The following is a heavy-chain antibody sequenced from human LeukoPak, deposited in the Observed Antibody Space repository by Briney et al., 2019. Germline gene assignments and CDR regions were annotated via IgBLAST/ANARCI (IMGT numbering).Heavy chain of an antibody. J-gene: IGHJ5*02. CDR3: ARMCSSTSCSPGGFDP. CDR2: INPNSGGT. CDR1: GYTLTELS. Sequence: ASVKVSCKVSGYTLTELSMHWVRQAPGQGLEWMGWINPNSGGTNYAQKFQGRVTMTRDTSISTAYMELSRLRSDDTAVYYCARMCSSTSCSPGGFDPWGQGTLVTVSS. D-gene: IGHD2-2*01. V-gene: IGHV1-2*02.